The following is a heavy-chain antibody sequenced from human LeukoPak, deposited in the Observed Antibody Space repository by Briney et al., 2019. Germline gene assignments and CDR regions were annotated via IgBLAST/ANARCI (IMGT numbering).Heavy chain of an antibody. Sequence: PGGSLRLSCAASGFTFSSYAMHWVRQAPGRGLEWVAVISYDGSNKYYADSVKGRFTISRDNSKNTLYLQMNSLRAEDTAVYYCARSNDWEYYFDYWGQGTLVTVSS. CDR2: ISYDGSNK. CDR3: ARSNDWEYYFDY. CDR1: GFTFSSYA. D-gene: IGHD3-9*01. J-gene: IGHJ4*02. V-gene: IGHV3-30-3*01.